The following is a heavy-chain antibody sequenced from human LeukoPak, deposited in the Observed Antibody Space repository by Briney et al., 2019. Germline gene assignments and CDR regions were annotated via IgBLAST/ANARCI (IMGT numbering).Heavy chain of an antibody. CDR1: GFTFSSYA. CDR3: ARENSGIAATDIIDY. J-gene: IGHJ4*02. V-gene: IGHV3-30-3*01. Sequence: SGGSLRLSCAASGFTFSSYAMHWVRQAPGKGLEWVAVISYDGSNKYYADSVKGRFTISRDNSKNTLYLQMNSLRAEDTAVYYCARENSGIAATDIIDYWGQGTLVTVSS. CDR2: ISYDGSNK. D-gene: IGHD6-13*01.